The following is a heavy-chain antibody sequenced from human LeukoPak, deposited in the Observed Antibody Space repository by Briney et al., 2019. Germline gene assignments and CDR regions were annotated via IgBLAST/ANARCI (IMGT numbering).Heavy chain of an antibody. CDR1: GFSNYT. CDR3: ARDTGYSSGWGDY. CDR2: ISYDGSNK. V-gene: IGHV3-30*04. J-gene: IGHJ4*02. Sequence: PGGSLRLSCAASGFSNYTMHWVRQAPGKGLEWVAVISYDGSNKYYADSVKGRFTISRDNSKSTLYLQMNFLRAEDTAVYYCARDTGYSSGWGDYWGQGTLVTVSS. D-gene: IGHD6-19*01.